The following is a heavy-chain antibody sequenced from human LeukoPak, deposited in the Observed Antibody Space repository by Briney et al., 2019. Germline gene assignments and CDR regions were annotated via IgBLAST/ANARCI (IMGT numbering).Heavy chain of an antibody. CDR1: GFTFDDYA. D-gene: IGHD1-26*01. CDR3: ASPGATSKFDY. J-gene: IGHJ4*02. V-gene: IGHV3-9*01. CDR2: ISWNSGSI. Sequence: GRSLRLSCAASGFTFDDYAMHWVRQAPGKGLEWVSGISWNSGSIGYADSVKGRFTISRDNAKNTLYLQMNSLRAEDTAVYFCASPGATSKFDYWGQGTQVTVSS.